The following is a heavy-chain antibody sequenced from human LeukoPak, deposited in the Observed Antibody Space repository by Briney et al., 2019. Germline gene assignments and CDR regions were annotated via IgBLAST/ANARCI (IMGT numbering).Heavy chain of an antibody. D-gene: IGHD6-13*01. J-gene: IGHJ6*02. V-gene: IGHV1-46*01. CDR3: ARVPEQQLVRPNYYYYYGMDV. CDR2: INPSGGTT. CDR1: GYTFTNYY. Sequence: GASVKVSCKTSGYTFTNYYIHWVRQAPGHGLEWMGIINPSGGTTNYAQKFQGRVTMTRDTSTSTVYMELSSLRSEDTAVYYCARVPEQQLVRPNYYYYYGMDVWGQGTTVTVSS.